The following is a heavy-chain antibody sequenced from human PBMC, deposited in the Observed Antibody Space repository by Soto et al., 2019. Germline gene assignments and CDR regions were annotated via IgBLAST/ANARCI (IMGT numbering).Heavy chain of an antibody. D-gene: IGHD6-19*01. CDR1: GFTFSSYS. J-gene: IGHJ4*02. CDR2: ISSSSSTI. Sequence: GGSLRLSCAASGFTFSSYSMNWVRQAPGKGLEWVSYISSSSSTIYYADSVKGRFTISRDNAKNSLYLQMNSLRAEDTAVYYCARETYSSGWTPTFDYWGQGTLVTVSS. CDR3: ARETYSSGWTPTFDY. V-gene: IGHV3-48*01.